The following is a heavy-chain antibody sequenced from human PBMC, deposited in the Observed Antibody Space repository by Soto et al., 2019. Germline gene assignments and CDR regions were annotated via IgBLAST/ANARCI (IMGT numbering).Heavy chain of an antibody. CDR1: GFTFSSYW. CDR3: ARGGSLTMIVVVETLDY. D-gene: IGHD3-22*01. V-gene: IGHV3-74*01. Sequence: PGGSLRLSCAASGFTFSSYWRHWVRQAPGKGLVWVSRINSDGSSTSYADSVKGRFTISRDNAKNTLYLQMNSLRAEDTAVYYCARGGSLTMIVVVETLDYWGQGTLVTVSS. J-gene: IGHJ4*02. CDR2: INSDGSST.